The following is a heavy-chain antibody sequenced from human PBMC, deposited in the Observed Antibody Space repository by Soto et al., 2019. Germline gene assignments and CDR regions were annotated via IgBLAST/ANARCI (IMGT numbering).Heavy chain of an antibody. CDR2: ISSNTGYT. CDR1: GYTLTTYA. D-gene: IGHD3-16*01. V-gene: IGHV1-18*01. Sequence: QVQLVQSGSEVKKPGASVKVSCQASGYTLTTYAITWVRQAPGQGLEWMGWISSNTGYTNYAENLQGRVTVTTDTSTNTAYLELRSLRSDDTAVYFCARGPYRESKTVDYWGQGTLVTVSS. J-gene: IGHJ4*02. CDR3: ARGPYRESKTVDY.